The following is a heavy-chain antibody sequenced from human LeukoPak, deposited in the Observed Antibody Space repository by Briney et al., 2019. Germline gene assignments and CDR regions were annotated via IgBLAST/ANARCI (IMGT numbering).Heavy chain of an antibody. J-gene: IGHJ6*03. CDR3: ARRFGPARDDYMDD. Sequence: GGSLRLSCAASGFTFISYSMNWVRQAPGKGLEWVSYISSSSSAIFYADSVKGRFTISRDNANNSLYLQMNSLRAEDTAVYYCARRFGPARDDYMDDWGKGTTVTVSS. V-gene: IGHV3-48*01. CDR1: GFTFISYS. CDR2: ISSSSSAI. D-gene: IGHD3-16*01.